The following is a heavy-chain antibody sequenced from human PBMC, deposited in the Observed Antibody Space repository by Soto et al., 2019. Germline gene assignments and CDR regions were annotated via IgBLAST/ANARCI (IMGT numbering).Heavy chain of an antibody. Sequence: PGGSLRLSCAASGFTFSSYAMHWVRRAPGKGLEWVAVISYDGSNKYYADSVKGRFTISRDNSKNTLYLQMDSLRAEDTAVYYCARDWVRLDYWGQGTLVTVSS. J-gene: IGHJ4*02. V-gene: IGHV3-30-3*01. D-gene: IGHD7-27*01. CDR3: ARDWVRLDY. CDR2: ISYDGSNK. CDR1: GFTFSSYA.